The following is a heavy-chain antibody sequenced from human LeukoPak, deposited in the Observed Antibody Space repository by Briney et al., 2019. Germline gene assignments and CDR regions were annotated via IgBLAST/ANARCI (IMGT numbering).Heavy chain of an antibody. Sequence: PGRSLRLSCAASGFSFSYYGMHWVRQAPGKGLEWVAVIWYDGSNKYYADSVKGRFTISRDNSKNTLYLQMNSLRAKDTAVYYCARDFDSSGYQIPYYFDYWGQGTLVTVSS. D-gene: IGHD3-22*01. J-gene: IGHJ4*02. CDR2: IWYDGSNK. CDR3: ARDFDSSGYQIPYYFDY. V-gene: IGHV3-33*01. CDR1: GFSFSYYG.